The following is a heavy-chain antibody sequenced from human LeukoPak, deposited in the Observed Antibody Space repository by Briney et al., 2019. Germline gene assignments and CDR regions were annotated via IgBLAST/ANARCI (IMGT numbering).Heavy chain of an antibody. Sequence: PSETLSLTCTVSGGSLSSGGYYWSWIRQHPGKGLEWIGYIYYSGSTYYNPSLKSRVTISVDTSKNQFSLKLSSVTAADTAVYYCARYDIVVVVAANAFDIWGQGTMVTVSS. D-gene: IGHD2-15*01. CDR3: ARYDIVVVVAANAFDI. CDR2: IYYSGST. V-gene: IGHV4-31*03. CDR1: GGSLSSGGYY. J-gene: IGHJ3*02.